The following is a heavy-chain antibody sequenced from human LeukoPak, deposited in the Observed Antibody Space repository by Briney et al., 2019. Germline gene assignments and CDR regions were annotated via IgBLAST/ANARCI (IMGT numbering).Heavy chain of an antibody. Sequence: PGGSLRLSCAASGFTFSSYAMSWVRQAPGKGLEWVSAISGSGGSTYYADSVKGRFTISRDNSKNTLYLQMNSLRAEDTAVYYCAKGTRNDYGDYDSQKYFDLWGRGTLVTVSS. CDR3: AKGTRNDYGDYDSQKYFDL. D-gene: IGHD4-17*01. CDR2: ISGSGGST. J-gene: IGHJ2*01. V-gene: IGHV3-23*01. CDR1: GFTFSSYA.